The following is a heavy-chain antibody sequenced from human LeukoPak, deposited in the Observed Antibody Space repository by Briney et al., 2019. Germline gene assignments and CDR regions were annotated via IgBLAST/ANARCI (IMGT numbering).Heavy chain of an antibody. V-gene: IGHV3-7*01. CDR1: GFTFSSYW. CDR2: IKQDGSEK. J-gene: IGHJ5*02. Sequence: PGGSLRLSCAASGFTFSSYWMSWVRQAPGKGLEWVANIKQDGSEKYYVDSVKGRFTISRDNAKNSLYLQMNSLRAEDTAVYYCARVSPEDYNWFDPWGQGTLVTVSS. CDR3: ARVSPEDYNWFDP.